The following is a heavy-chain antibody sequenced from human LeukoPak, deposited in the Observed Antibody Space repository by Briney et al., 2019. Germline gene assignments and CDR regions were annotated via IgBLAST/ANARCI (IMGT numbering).Heavy chain of an antibody. CDR3: ARMHQLGSYNWFDP. V-gene: IGHV4-61*08. CDR1: GVSVSSGGYY. D-gene: IGHD6-13*01. J-gene: IGHJ5*02. Sequence: PSETLSLTCTVSGVSVSSGGYYWSWIRQPPGKGLEWIGYIYYSGSTTYNPSLKSRVTMSIDTSKNQFSLKLSSLTAADTALYYCARMHQLGSYNWFDPWGQGTLVTVSS. CDR2: IYYSGST.